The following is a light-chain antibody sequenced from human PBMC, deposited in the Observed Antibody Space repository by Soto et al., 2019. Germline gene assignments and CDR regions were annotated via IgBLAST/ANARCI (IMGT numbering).Light chain of an antibody. CDR1: QTVLYSSNNKNY. Sequence: DIVMTQSPDSLAVSLGERATLNCKSSQTVLYSSNNKNYLAWYQQKPGQPPKVLIYWASTRESGVPERFSGSGSASDFTLTISSVQAEDVAICYCQQYYRTPQTFGQGTKLEIK. CDR3: QQYYRTPQT. V-gene: IGKV4-1*01. J-gene: IGKJ2*01. CDR2: WAS.